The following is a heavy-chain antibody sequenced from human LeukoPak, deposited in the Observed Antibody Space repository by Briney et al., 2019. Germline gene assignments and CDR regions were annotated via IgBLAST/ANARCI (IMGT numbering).Heavy chain of an antibody. V-gene: IGHV4-39*01. Sequence: SETLSLTCTVSGGSISSSSYYWGWLRQPPGKGLEWIGTISYSGSTYYHPSLKSRVIISVDTSKNQFSLKVSSVTAADTAVYYCARLSRVAGRLNGIDPWGQGILVTVSS. J-gene: IGHJ5*02. CDR2: ISYSGST. CDR3: ARLSRVAGRLNGIDP. D-gene: IGHD6-19*01. CDR1: GGSISSSSYY.